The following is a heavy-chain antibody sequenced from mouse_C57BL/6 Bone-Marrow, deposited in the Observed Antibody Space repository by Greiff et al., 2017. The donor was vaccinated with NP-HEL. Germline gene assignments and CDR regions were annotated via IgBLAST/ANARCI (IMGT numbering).Heavy chain of an antibody. D-gene: IGHD1-1*01. CDR1: GYTFTTYP. J-gene: IGHJ4*01. CDR2: FHPYNDDT. CDR3: ARGYYYGSSYDYAMDY. Sequence: VQVVESGAELVKPGASVKMSCKASGYTFTTYPIEWMKQNHGKSLEWIGNFHPYNDDTKYNEKFKGKATLTVEKSSSTVYLELSRLTSDDSAVYYCARGYYYGSSYDYAMDYWGQGTSVTVSS. V-gene: IGHV1-47*01.